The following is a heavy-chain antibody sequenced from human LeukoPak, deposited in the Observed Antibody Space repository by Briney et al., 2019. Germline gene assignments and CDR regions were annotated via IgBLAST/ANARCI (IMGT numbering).Heavy chain of an antibody. V-gene: IGHV3-30*02. D-gene: IGHD4-11*01. CDR1: GFIFSDYG. CDR2: IWSDATNQ. J-gene: IGHJ4*02. CDR3: AKGIQRGFDYTNSLDY. Sequence: PGGSLKLSCTASGFIFSDYGMHWVRQAPGQGLEWMACIWSDATNQYYADNVRGRVAISRDDSTSMVYLQMNSLRAEDTAVYFCAKGIQRGFDYTNSLDYWGQGTLVTVSS.